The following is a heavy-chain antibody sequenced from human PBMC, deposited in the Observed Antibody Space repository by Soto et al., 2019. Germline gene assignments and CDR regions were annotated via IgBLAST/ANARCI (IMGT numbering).Heavy chain of an antibody. J-gene: IGHJ4*02. CDR3: AKRLRTGLSATGCFAY. V-gene: IGHV3-23*01. Sequence: PGGSLRLSCVVSGFSFSRFAMHWVRQAPGKGLEWVSGISVSGDSTNYADSVKGRFTISRDNSKNTLYLQMNSLRAEDTAVYFCAKRLRTGLSATGCFAYCGQGPLVTVSS. CDR2: ISVSGDST. D-gene: IGHD3-16*01. CDR1: GFSFSRFA.